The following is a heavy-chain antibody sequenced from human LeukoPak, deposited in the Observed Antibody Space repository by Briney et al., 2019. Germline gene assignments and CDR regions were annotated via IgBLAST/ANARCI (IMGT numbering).Heavy chain of an antibody. J-gene: IGHJ4*02. CDR3: ARHLAAGGTYYFDY. V-gene: IGHV4-4*02. CDR1: GGSISSSNW. Sequence: SETLSLTCAVSGGSISSSNWWSWVRQPPGKGLEWIGEIYHSGSTNYNPSLKSRVTISVDTSKNQFSLKLSSVTAADTAVYYCARHLAAGGTYYFDYWGQGTLVTVSS. CDR2: IYHSGST. D-gene: IGHD6-13*01.